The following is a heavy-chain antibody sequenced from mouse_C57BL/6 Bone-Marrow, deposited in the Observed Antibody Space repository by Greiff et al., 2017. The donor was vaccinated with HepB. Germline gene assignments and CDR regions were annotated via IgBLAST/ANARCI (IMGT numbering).Heavy chain of an antibody. V-gene: IGHV1-80*01. J-gene: IGHJ3*01. CDR2: IYPGDGDT. D-gene: IGHD2-4*01. Sequence: VQLQESGAELVKPGASVKISCKASGYAFSSYWMNWVKQRPGKGLEWIGQIYPGDGDTNYNGKFKGKATLTADKSSSTAYMQLSSLTSEDSAVYFCARGGDYDGGFAYWGQGTLVTVSA. CDR3: ARGGDYDGGFAY. CDR1: GYAFSSYW.